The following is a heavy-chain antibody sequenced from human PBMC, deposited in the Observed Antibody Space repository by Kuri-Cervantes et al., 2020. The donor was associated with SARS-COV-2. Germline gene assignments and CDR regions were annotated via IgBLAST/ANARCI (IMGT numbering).Heavy chain of an antibody. Sequence: ASVKVSCKASRDTFTTFGFSWVRQAPGQGLEWMGIINPSGGSTSYAQKFQGRVTMTRDTSTSTVYMELSSLRSEDTAVYYCARDLYYYDSSGTFDYWGQGTLVTVSS. J-gene: IGHJ4*02. CDR1: RDTFTTFG. CDR3: ARDLYYYDSSGTFDY. V-gene: IGHV1-46*03. CDR2: INPSGGST. D-gene: IGHD3-22*01.